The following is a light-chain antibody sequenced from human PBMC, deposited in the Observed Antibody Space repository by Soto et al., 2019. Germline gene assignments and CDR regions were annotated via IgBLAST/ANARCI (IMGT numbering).Light chain of an antibody. J-gene: IGLJ2*01. CDR1: SSDVGSYNL. CDR3: CSYAGSSTFDVV. CDR2: EVS. V-gene: IGLV2-23*02. Sequence: QAVVTQPASVSGSPGQSITISCTGTSSDVGSYNLVSWYQQHPGKAPKLMIYEVSKRPSGVSNRFSGSKSGNTASLTISGLQAEDEADYYCCSYAGSSTFDVVFGGGTKLTVL.